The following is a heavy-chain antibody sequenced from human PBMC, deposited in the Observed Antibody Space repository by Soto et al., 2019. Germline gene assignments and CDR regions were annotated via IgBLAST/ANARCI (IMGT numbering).Heavy chain of an antibody. D-gene: IGHD5-18*01. CDR3: ARSTYSYGFNL. V-gene: IGHV4-30-4*01. Sequence: QVQLQESGPGLVTPSQTLSLSCTVSGGSVSSDDHYWNWIRQPPGKGLEWIGYIFYSGSAYYNPSLQRRVTISVDTSNNQFSLKLNSVTAADTAMYYCARSTYSYGFNLWGQGTLVTVSS. CDR1: GGSVSSDDHY. J-gene: IGHJ5*02. CDR2: IFYSGSA.